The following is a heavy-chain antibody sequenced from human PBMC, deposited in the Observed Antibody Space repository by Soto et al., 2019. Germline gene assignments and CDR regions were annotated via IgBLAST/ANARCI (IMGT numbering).Heavy chain of an antibody. J-gene: IGHJ5*02. CDR2: IYYSGST. Sequence: SETLSLICTVSGGSIRRYYWSWIRQPPGKGLEWIGYIYYSGSTTYNTSLKSRVTISVDTSKNQFSLKLSSVTAADTAVYYCARTLFGWGIWFDPWGQGTLVTVSS. D-gene: IGHD3-10*02. CDR1: GGSIRRYY. CDR3: ARTLFGWGIWFDP. V-gene: IGHV4-59*01.